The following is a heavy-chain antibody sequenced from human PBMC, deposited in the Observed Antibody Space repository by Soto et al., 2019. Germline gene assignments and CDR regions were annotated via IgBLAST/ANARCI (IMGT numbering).Heavy chain of an antibody. CDR3: AKVALPGYCGTGSCYVIDY. CDR1: GFTFSSYG. J-gene: IGHJ4*02. CDR2: ISDDGTNN. V-gene: IGHV3-30*18. Sequence: QVHLVESGGGVVQPGRSLRLSCAASGFTFSSYGMHWLRQTPAKGLEWVAAISDDGTNNYYEDSVKGPVTVSRDNSDNPLYLQMNSLRAEDTAVYYCAKVALPGYCGTGSCYVIDYWGQGTRVTASS. D-gene: IGHD2-15*01.